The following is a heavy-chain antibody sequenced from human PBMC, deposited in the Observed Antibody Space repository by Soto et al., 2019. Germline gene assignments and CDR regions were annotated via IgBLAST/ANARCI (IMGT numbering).Heavy chain of an antibody. Sequence: GGSLRLSCAASGFTFSSYSMNWVRQAPGKGLEWVSSISSSSSYIYYADSVKGRFTISRDNAENSLYLQMNSLRAEDTAVYYCAREDLTGYCSGGSCYSYDYWGQGTLVTVSS. CDR2: ISSSSSYI. J-gene: IGHJ4*02. CDR3: AREDLTGYCSGGSCYSYDY. D-gene: IGHD2-15*01. V-gene: IGHV3-21*01. CDR1: GFTFSSYS.